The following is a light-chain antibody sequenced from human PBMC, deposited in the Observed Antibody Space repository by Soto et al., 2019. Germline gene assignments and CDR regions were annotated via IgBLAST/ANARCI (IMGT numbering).Light chain of an antibody. CDR3: QQYYSYPPT. CDR2: AAS. V-gene: IGKV1-8*01. CDR1: QGISSY. J-gene: IGKJ1*01. Sequence: AIRMTQSPSSFSASTGDRVTITCRASQGISSYLAWYQQKPGKAPKLLIYAASTLQSGVPSRFSGSGSGTDFTLTISCLQSEDFANYYCQQYYSYPPTFGQVTKVEIK.